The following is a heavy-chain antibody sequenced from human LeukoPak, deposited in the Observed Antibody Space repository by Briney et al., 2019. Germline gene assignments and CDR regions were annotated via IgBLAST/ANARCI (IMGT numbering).Heavy chain of an antibody. CDR3: ARVTYSSSWYVVDY. CDR2: IWYDGSNK. J-gene: IGHJ4*02. CDR1: GFTFSSYG. D-gene: IGHD6-13*01. Sequence: GGFLRLSCAASGFTFSSYGMHWVRQAPGKGLEWVAVIWYDGSNKYYADSVKGRFTISRDNSKNTLYLQMNSLRAEDTAVYYCARVTYSSSWYVVDYWGQGTLVTVSS. V-gene: IGHV3-33*01.